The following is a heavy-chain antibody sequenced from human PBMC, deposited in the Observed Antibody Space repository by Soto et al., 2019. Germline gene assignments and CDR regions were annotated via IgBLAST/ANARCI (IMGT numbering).Heavy chain of an antibody. V-gene: IGHV3-30*18. CDR1: GFTFKSYG. D-gene: IGHD2-15*01. CDR2: ISYDGSIE. CDR3: AKDVGYCSGGRCYPHNWFDP. J-gene: IGHJ5*02. Sequence: QVQLVESGGGVVQPGRSLRLSCAASGFTFKSYGMHWVRQAPGKGLEWVAVISYDGSIEYYGDSVKGRFTISRDNSKNTLYLQMNSLRAEDTPVYYCAKDVGYCSGGRCYPHNWFDPWGQGTLVTVSS.